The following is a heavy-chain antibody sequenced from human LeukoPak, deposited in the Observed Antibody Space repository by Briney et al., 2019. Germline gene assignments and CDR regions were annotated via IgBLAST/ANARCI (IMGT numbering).Heavy chain of an antibody. Sequence: SETLSLTCAVYGGSFSGHYWSWIRQPPGKGLEWIGEINHSGSTNYNPSLKSRVTISVDTSKNQFSLKLSSVTAADTAVYYCAAKGPVRLLWSYNWFDPWGQGTLVTVSS. V-gene: IGHV4-34*01. CDR1: GGSFSGHY. CDR2: INHSGST. D-gene: IGHD3-10*01. J-gene: IGHJ5*02. CDR3: AAKGPVRLLWSYNWFDP.